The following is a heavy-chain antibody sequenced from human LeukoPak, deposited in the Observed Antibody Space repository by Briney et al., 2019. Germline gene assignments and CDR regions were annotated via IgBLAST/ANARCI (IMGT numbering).Heavy chain of an antibody. Sequence: PGGSVRLSCEVSGFSIMKYGMTWVRQPPGKGLEWIGYIYYSGSTNYNPSLKSRVTISVDTSKNQFSLKLSSVTAADTAVYYCARGPQYYYDSSGPFDYWGQGTLVTVSS. J-gene: IGHJ4*02. D-gene: IGHD3-22*01. CDR3: ARGPQYYYDSSGPFDY. V-gene: IGHV4-59*01. CDR2: IYYSGST. CDR1: GFSIMKYG.